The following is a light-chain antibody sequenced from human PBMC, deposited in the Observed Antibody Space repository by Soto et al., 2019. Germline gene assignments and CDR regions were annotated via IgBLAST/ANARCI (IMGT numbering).Light chain of an antibody. CDR3: ATWDGSLSGPV. CDR2: RND. J-gene: IGLJ2*01. V-gene: IGLV1-47*01. Sequence: QSVLTQPPSASGTPAQRVSISCSGSNSNIASNSVSWYQQLPRTAPKLIIYRNDQRPAGVTDRFSASKAGSSASLAISGLRSEDEADYHCATWDGSLSGPVFGGGTKLTVL. CDR1: NSNIASNS.